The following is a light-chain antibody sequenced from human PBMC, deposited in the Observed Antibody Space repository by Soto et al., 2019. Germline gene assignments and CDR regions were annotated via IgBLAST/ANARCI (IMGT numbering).Light chain of an antibody. J-gene: IGKJ1*01. CDR2: GAS. CDR3: QHYGSSHRT. V-gene: IGKV3-20*01. CDR1: QSVSSN. Sequence: EVVMTHSPDTLSVSPGETATLSCRASQSVSSNLAWYQQKLGQAPRLLIYGASTRATGIPYRFSGSGSGTDLGLTISRLEAEDFGVYYCQHYGSSHRTVGQGTKVDIK.